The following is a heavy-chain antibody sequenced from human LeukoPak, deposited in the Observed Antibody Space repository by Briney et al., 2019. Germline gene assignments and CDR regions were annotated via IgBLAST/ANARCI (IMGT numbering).Heavy chain of an antibody. CDR3: ARYGFSAVWQGGWHAFDI. J-gene: IGHJ3*02. D-gene: IGHD2-15*01. Sequence: ASVKVSCEASGYTFTSYYMHWVRQAPGQGLEWMGIINPTTGDTTYAQKFQGRLTMTGDMSTSTVYMELSSLTSEDTAVFYCARYGFSAVWQGGWHAFDIWGQGTVVTVSS. CDR1: GYTFTSYY. CDR2: INPTTGDT. V-gene: IGHV1-46*01.